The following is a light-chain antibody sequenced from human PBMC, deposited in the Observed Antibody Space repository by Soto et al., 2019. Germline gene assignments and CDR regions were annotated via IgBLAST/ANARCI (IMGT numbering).Light chain of an antibody. CDR3: QQSLITQYS. J-gene: IGKJ2*03. V-gene: IGKV1-39*01. CDR2: GAS. Sequence: DIQMTQSPSSLSASVGDRVTITCRASQSVNRNLHWYQQRPGKAPKLLISGASRLQSGVPSRFSGSGSGTDFTLTISSLQPEDFATYYCQQSLITQYSFGQGTKLEIK. CDR1: QSVNRN.